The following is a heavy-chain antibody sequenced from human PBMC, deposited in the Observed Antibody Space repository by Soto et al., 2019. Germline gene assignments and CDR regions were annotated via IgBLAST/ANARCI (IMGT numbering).Heavy chain of an antibody. CDR1: GGSISSSSYY. Sequence: PSETLSLTCTVSGGSISSSSYYWGWIRQPPGKGLEWIGEINHSGNTNYNPSLKSRVTMLVDTSKNQFSLSLSSVTAADTAVYYCANLIVFHSSYYHDYWGHGTLVTVSS. V-gene: IGHV4-39*07. CDR2: INHSGNT. D-gene: IGHD1-26*01. J-gene: IGHJ4*01. CDR3: ANLIVFHSSYYHDY.